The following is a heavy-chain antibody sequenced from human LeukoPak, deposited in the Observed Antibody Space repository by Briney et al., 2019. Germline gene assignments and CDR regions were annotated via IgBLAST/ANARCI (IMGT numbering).Heavy chain of an antibody. Sequence: GGSLRLSCAASGFTFSSYSMNWVRQAPGKGLEWVSSISSSSSYIYYADSVKGRFTISRDNAKNSLYLQMNSLRAEDTAVYYCARSGGAGYYDSSGYYWFLGYWGQGTLVTFSS. CDR1: GFTFSSYS. V-gene: IGHV3-21*01. J-gene: IGHJ4*02. D-gene: IGHD3-22*01. CDR2: ISSSSSYI. CDR3: ARSGGAGYYDSSGYYWFLGY.